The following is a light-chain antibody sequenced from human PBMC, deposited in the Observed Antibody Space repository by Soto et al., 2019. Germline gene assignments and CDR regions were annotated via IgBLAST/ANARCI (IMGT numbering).Light chain of an antibody. J-gene: IGKJ1*01. CDR2: KES. V-gene: IGKV1-5*03. CDR3: QQCFIYPWT. CDR1: QSISSW. Sequence: DIQMTQSPSTLSASVGDRVTITCRASQSISSWLAWYQQKPGKAPKLMIYKESNLESGVPSRFSGSGSGTEFTLTISSLQPEDFATYYCQQCFIYPWTFGQGTKVEIK.